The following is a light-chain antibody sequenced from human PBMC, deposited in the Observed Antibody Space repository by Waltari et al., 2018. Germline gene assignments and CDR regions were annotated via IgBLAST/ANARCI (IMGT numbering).Light chain of an antibody. CDR2: GND. V-gene: IGLV1-51*02. CDR1: SSNIGNNF. CDR3: GTWDDSLNAGV. Sequence: QSVLTQPPSVSAAPGQKVTISCSGSSSNIGNNFVAWYQQLPGTSPTLLIYGNDRRPPGMPDRFSGSKSATSAALVLTGLQTGDEADYYCGTWDDSLNAGVFGGGTKLTVL. J-gene: IGLJ3*02.